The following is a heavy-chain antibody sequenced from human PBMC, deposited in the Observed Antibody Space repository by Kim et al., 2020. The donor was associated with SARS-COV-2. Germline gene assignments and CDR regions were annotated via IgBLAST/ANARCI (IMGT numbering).Heavy chain of an antibody. CDR2: IYYSGSN. CDR1: GGSLSSTSYF. J-gene: IGHJ4*02. D-gene: IGHD6-6*01. Sequence: SETLSLTCTVSGGSLSSTSYFWVWIRQPPGKGLEWIGSIYYSGSNYYNSSLKTRVTISLDTSKNQFSLNVNSVTAADTVVDYCARLYGSSLDYWGQGTLV. CDR3: ARLYGSSLDY. V-gene: IGHV4-39*01.